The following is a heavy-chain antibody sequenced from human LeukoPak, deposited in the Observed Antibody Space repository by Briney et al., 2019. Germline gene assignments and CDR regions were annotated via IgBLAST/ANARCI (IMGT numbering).Heavy chain of an antibody. D-gene: IGHD6-13*01. CDR3: ARGERDMYSSSWWEFDY. J-gene: IGHJ4*02. V-gene: IGHV4-61*05. CDR2: IYYSGST. Sequence: SETLSLTCTVSGGSISSSSYYWGWIRQPPGKGLEWIGYIYYSGSTNYNPSLKSRVTISVDTSKNQFSLKLSSVTAADTAVYYCARGERDMYSSSWWEFDYWGQGTLVTVSS. CDR1: GGSISSSSYY.